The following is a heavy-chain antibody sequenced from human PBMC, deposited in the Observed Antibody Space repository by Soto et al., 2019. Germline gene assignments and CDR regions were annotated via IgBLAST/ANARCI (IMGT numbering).Heavy chain of an antibody. CDR3: AKDSRHTYYYDSSGYYYFDY. D-gene: IGHD3-22*01. CDR1: GFTFSSYA. V-gene: IGHV3-23*01. CDR2: ISGSGGST. Sequence: PGGSLRLSCAASGFTFSSYAMSWVRQAPGKGLEWVSAISGSGGSTYYADSVKGRFTISRDNSKNTLYLQMNSLRAEDTAVYYCAKDSRHTYYYDSSGYYYFDYWGQGTLVTVSS. J-gene: IGHJ4*02.